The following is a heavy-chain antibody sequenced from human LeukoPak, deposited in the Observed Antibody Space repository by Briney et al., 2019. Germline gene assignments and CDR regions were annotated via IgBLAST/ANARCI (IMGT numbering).Heavy chain of an antibody. J-gene: IGHJ5*02. CDR1: AVTFSTYA. Sequence: ASVKVSCKASAVTFSTYAITWVRQAPGQGLEWMGGIIPSFGTVYYAQTFQGRVTITADESTSTDYMELSSLRSEDTAVYYCARDVEGRLNLLPSWGQGTLVTVSS. CDR2: IIPSFGTV. D-gene: IGHD1-26*01. V-gene: IGHV1-69*13. CDR3: ARDVEGRLNLLPS.